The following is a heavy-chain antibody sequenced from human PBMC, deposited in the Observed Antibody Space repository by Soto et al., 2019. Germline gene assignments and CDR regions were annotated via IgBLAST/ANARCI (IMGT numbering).Heavy chain of an antibody. CDR3: AREVQQKLVRTDAFDI. D-gene: IGHD6-13*01. CDR1: GYTFTGYY. V-gene: IGHV1-2*02. Sequence: GASVKVSCKASGYTFTGYYMHWVRQAPGQGLEWMGWINPNSGGTNYAQKFQGRVTMTRDTSISTAYMELSRLGSDDTAVYYCAREVQQKLVRTDAFDIWGQGTMVTVSS. CDR2: INPNSGGT. J-gene: IGHJ3*02.